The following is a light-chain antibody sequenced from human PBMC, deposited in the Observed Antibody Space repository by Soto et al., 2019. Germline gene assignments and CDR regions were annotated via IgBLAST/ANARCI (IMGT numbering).Light chain of an antibody. CDR3: NSSTSKSTGV. Sequence: QSVLTQPASVSGSPGQSITISCTGTSSDVGGYNYVSWYQQHPGKAPKLIIYELINRPSGVSNRFSGSKSGNTASLTISGLQAEDEDDYYCNSSTSKSTGVFGPGTKVTVL. V-gene: IGLV2-14*01. J-gene: IGLJ1*01. CDR1: SSDVGGYNY. CDR2: ELI.